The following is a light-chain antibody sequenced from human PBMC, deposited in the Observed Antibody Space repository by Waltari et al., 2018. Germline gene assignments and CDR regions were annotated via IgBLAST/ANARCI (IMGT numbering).Light chain of an antibody. CDR2: EAS. J-gene: IGKJ4*01. CDR3: QQGKSYLLT. Sequence: DIQMTQSPSTLSASVGDRVTITCRASQSIGSSLAWYQQKPGKGPKVVLYEASSLESGVPSRVSGSGAGTEFTLTISSQQPDDFATYYSQQGKSYLLTFGGGTKVEIK. CDR1: QSIGSS. V-gene: IGKV1-5*03.